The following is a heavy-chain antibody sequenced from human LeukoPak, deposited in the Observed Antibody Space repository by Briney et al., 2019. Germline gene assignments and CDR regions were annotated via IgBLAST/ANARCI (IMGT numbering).Heavy chain of an antibody. CDR2: ISSNGGST. V-gene: IGHV3-64*01. J-gene: IGHJ6*02. D-gene: IGHD2-2*01. Sequence: GGSLRLSCAASGFTFSSYSMNWVRQAPGKGLGYDSGISSNGGSTYYANSVKGRFTISRDNSKNTLYLQMNSLRAEDTAVYYCARDGKIVVVPAAKEGGMDVWGQGTTVTVSS. CDR1: GFTFSSYS. CDR3: ARDGKIVVVPAAKEGGMDV.